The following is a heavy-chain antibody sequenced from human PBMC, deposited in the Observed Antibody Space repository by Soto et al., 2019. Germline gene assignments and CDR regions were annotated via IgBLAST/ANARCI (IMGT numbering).Heavy chain of an antibody. D-gene: IGHD1-26*01. CDR1: GFTFSIYA. CDR2: IGAGSDGI. J-gene: IGHJ4*02. Sequence: PGGSLRLSCAASGFTFSIYAVAWIRQTPGKGLEWVSVIGAGSDGIQYVDSVKGRFSISRDNSKNTLYLHMTNMDPVDTATYYCARIKDGGIFDYWGQGTLVT. CDR3: ARIKDGGIFDY. V-gene: IGHV3-23*01.